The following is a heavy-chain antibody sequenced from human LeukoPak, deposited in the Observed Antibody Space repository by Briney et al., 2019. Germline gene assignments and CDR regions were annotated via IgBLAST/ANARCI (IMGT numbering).Heavy chain of an antibody. D-gene: IGHD3-10*01. CDR3: ARGNGSGSTFDY. CDR1: GGSFSGYY. V-gene: IGHV4-34*01. CDR2: INHSGST. J-gene: IGHJ4*02. Sequence: NPSETLSPTCAVYGGSFSGYYWSWIRQPPGKGLEWIGEINHSGSTNYNPSLKSRVTISVDTSKNQFSLKLSSVTAADTAVYYCARGNGSGSTFDYWGQGTLVTVSS.